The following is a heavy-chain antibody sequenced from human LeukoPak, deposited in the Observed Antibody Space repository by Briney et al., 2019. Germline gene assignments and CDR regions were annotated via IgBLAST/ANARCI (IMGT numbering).Heavy chain of an antibody. D-gene: IGHD3-10*01. CDR1: GGSISGSSYY. V-gene: IGHV4-39*07. CDR3: ARVGYYGSGSLNWFDP. CDR2: IYYGGTT. Sequence: SETLSLTCTVSGGSISGSSYYWGWIRQPPGKGLEWIGSIYYGGTTYYNPSLKSRVTISVDTSKNQFSLKLSSVTAADTAVYYCARVGYYGSGSLNWFDPWGQGTLDTVSS. J-gene: IGHJ5*02.